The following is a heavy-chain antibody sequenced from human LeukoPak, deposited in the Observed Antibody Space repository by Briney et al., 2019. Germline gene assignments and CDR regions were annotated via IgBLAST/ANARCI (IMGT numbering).Heavy chain of an antibody. Sequence: PSETLSLTCTVSGGSISSSSYYWGWIRQPRGKGLEWIGSIYYSGSTYYNPSLKSRVTISVDTSKNQFSLKLSSVTAADTAVYYCARVGFRGVTYFDYWGQGTLVTVSS. CDR2: IYYSGST. J-gene: IGHJ4*02. CDR1: GGSISSSSYY. CDR3: ARVGFRGVTYFDY. D-gene: IGHD3-10*01. V-gene: IGHV4-39*01.